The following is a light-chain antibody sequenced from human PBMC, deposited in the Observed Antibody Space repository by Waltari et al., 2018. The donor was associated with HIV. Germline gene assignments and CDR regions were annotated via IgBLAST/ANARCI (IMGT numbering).Light chain of an antibody. J-gene: IGLJ1*01. CDR1: SSDVGGSNY. CDR3: SSYTSSSTPYV. V-gene: IGLV2-14*01. Sequence: QSALTQPASVSGSPGQSITISCTGTSSDVGGSNYVSWYQQHPGKAPKLMIYEVSNRPSGVSNLFSGSKSGNTASLTISGLQAEDEADYYCSSYTSSSTPYVFGTGTKVTVL. CDR2: EVS.